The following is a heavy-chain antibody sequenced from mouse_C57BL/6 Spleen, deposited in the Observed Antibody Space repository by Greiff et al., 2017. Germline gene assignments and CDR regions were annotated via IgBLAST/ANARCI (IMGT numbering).Heavy chain of an antibody. V-gene: IGHV1-82*01. Sequence: QVQLQQSGPELVKPGASVKISCKASGYAFSSSWMNWVKQRPGKGLECIGRIYPGDGDTNYNGKFKGKATLTADKSSSTAYMHISSLTSEDSAVYFCARGNGYDVGAMDYWGQGTSVTVSS. CDR2: IYPGDGDT. CDR1: GYAFSSSW. CDR3: ARGNGYDVGAMDY. J-gene: IGHJ4*01. D-gene: IGHD2-2*01.